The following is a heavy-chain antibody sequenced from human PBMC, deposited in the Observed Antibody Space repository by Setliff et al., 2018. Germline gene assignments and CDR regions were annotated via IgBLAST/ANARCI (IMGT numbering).Heavy chain of an antibody. V-gene: IGHV3-23*01. Sequence: PGGSLRLSCAASGFRFSSFWMGWIRQAPGKGLEWVSSISRDSLHIYYADSLKGRFTISRDNSKNTLYLQMNSLRPEDTAVYYCARTCSGSGCYAGLESWGQGTPVTVSS. D-gene: IGHD2-15*01. CDR3: ARTCSGSGCYAGLES. CDR1: GFRFSSFW. J-gene: IGHJ4*02. CDR2: ISRDSLHI.